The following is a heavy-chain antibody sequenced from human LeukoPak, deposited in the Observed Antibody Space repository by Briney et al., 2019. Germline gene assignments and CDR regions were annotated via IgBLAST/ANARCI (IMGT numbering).Heavy chain of an antibody. V-gene: IGHV3-33*01. Sequence: GMSLRLSCVVSGLTFSNYGMHWVRQAPGKGLEWVALIWYDGSNKYYADFVKGRFTISRDNSKNTLYLHMNSLSAEDTAVYYCARERPYLWGQGTLVTVSS. D-gene: IGHD1-1*01. CDR1: GLTFSNYG. CDR3: ARERPYL. J-gene: IGHJ5*02. CDR2: IWYDGSNK.